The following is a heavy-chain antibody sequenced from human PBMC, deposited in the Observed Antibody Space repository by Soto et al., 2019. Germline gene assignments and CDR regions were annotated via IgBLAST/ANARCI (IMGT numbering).Heavy chain of an antibody. D-gene: IGHD4-17*01. V-gene: IGHV4-34*01. CDR3: ARGPYHGARRYDC. CDR2: INHSGST. J-gene: IGHJ4*02. CDR1: GGSFGGYY. Sequence: PAETLSLTCAVYGGSFGGYYWSWVRQPPGKGLEWIGEINHSGSTNYNPSLKSRVTISVDTSKNKFSLKLSSVTAADTAVYYCARGPYHGARRYDCWGQGTLVTVSS.